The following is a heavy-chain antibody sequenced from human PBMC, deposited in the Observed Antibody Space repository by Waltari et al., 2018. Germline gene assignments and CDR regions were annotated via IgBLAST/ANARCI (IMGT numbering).Heavy chain of an antibody. CDR2: INPNSGGT. CDR1: GYTFTGYY. CDR3: ARLIRYYDSSGYHWYFDL. J-gene: IGHJ2*01. Sequence: QVQLVQSGAEVKKPGASVKVSCKASGYTFTGYYMHWVRQAPGQGLEWMGRINPNSGGTNYAQKFQGRVTMTRDTSISTAYMELSRLRSDDTAVYYCARLIRYYDSSGYHWYFDLWGRGTLVTVSS. D-gene: IGHD3-22*01. V-gene: IGHV1-2*06.